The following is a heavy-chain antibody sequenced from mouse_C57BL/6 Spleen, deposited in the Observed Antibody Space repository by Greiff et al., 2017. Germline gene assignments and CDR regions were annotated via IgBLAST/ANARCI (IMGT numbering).Heavy chain of an antibody. CDR1: GYTFTSYW. J-gene: IGHJ3*01. V-gene: IGHV1-55*01. CDR3: ARPLYDYDVAWFAY. CDR2: IYPGSGST. Sequence: QVQLQQSGAELVKPGASVKMSCKASGYTFTSYWITWVKQRPGQGLEWIGDIYPGSGSTNYNEKFKSKATLTVDTSSSTAYMQLSSLTSEDSAVYYCARPLYDYDVAWFAYWGQGTLVTVSA. D-gene: IGHD2-4*01.